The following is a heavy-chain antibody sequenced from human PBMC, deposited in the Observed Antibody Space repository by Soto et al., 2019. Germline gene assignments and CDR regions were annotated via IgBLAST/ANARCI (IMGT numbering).Heavy chain of an antibody. Sequence: EVQLVESGGGLVKPGGSLRLSCAASGFTFSSYSMNWVRQAPGKGLEWVSSISSSSSYIYYADSVKGRFTISRDNAKNSLYLQMNSLRAEDTSVYSYARDIYVRSGLDYWGQGTLVTVSS. V-gene: IGHV3-21*01. CDR1: GFTFSSYS. D-gene: IGHD3-3*01. CDR3: ARDIYVRSGLDY. J-gene: IGHJ4*02. CDR2: ISSSSSYI.